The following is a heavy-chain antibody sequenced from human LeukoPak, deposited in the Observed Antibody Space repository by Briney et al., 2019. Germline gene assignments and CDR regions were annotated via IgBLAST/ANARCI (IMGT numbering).Heavy chain of an antibody. D-gene: IGHD3-10*01. CDR2: ISAYNGNT. CDR1: GYTFTSYG. J-gene: IGHJ4*02. CDR3: ARDVYYYGSGSYYRNDY. V-gene: IGHV1-18*01. Sequence: GASVKVSCKASGYTFTSYGISWVRQAPGQGLEWMGWISAYNGNTNYAQKLQGRVTMTTDTSTSTAYMELRSLRSDDTAVYYCARDVYYYGSGSYYRNDYWGQGTLVTVSS.